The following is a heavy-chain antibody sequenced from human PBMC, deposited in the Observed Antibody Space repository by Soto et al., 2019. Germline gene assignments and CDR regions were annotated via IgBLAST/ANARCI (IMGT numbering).Heavy chain of an antibody. CDR1: GGSISSGDYY. D-gene: IGHD3-22*01. CDR2: IYYSGST. V-gene: IGHV4-31*03. J-gene: IGHJ4*02. CDR3: ARVTYYYDSRGYYLYYFAY. Sequence: SETLSLTCTVSGGSISSGDYYWSWIRQHPGKGLEWIGYIYYSGSTYYNPSLKSRVTISVDTSKNQFSLKLSSVTAADTAVYYCARVTYYYDSRGYYLYYFAYWGQGTLVTVSS.